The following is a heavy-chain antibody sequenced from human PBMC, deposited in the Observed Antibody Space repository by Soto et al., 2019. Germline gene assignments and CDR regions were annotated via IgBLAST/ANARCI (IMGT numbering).Heavy chain of an antibody. D-gene: IGHD4-17*01. CDR3: AKDYGDYVGYFDP. J-gene: IGHJ5*02. CDR1: GFTFSSYA. V-gene: IGHV3-23*01. Sequence: GGSLRLSCAASGFTFSSYAMSWVRQAPGKGLEWVLGISGSGDTTYYADSVKGRFTISRDNSKNTLYLQMSSLRAEDTAVYYCAKDYGDYVGYFDPWGQGTLVTVSS. CDR2: ISGSGDTT.